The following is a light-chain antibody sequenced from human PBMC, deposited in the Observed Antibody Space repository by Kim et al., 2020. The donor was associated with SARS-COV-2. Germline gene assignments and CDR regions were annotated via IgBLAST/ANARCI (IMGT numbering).Light chain of an antibody. Sequence: SVTISCTGTNNNVGDSNFVSWYQQHPGKAPNLMIYDVTKRPSGVPDRFSGSKSGNTASLTISGLQAEDEADYYCCSYGGTDTLTGFGGGTQLTVL. CDR2: DVT. CDR1: NNNVGDSNF. CDR3: CSYGGTDTLTG. V-gene: IGLV2-11*01. J-gene: IGLJ3*02.